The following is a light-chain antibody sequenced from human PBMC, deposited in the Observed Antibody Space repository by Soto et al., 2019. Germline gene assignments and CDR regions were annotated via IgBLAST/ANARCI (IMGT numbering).Light chain of an antibody. V-gene: IGLV1-40*01. CDR3: QSYDSSLSGYV. CDR2: ANS. Sequence: QSVLTQPPSVSGAPGQRVTISCAGSSSNIGAGYDVHWYQQLPGTAPKLLIYANSNRPSGVPDRFSGSKSATSASLAITGLQAEDEADYYCQSYDSSLSGYVFGTGTQLTVL. J-gene: IGLJ1*01. CDR1: SSNIGAGYD.